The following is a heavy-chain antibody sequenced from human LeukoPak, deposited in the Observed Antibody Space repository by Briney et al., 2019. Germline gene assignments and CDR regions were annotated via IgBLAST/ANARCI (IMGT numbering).Heavy chain of an antibody. CDR1: GGSISSGSYY. Sequence: SETLSLTCTVSGGSISSGSYYWSWIRQPAGKGLEWIGRIYTSGNTNYNPSLQSRVTISVDTSKNQFSLKLSSVTAADTAVYYCATNSYGHYQYYYYMDVWGKGTTVTISS. V-gene: IGHV4-61*02. CDR2: IYTSGNT. CDR3: ATNSYGHYQYYYYMDV. D-gene: IGHD5-18*01. J-gene: IGHJ6*03.